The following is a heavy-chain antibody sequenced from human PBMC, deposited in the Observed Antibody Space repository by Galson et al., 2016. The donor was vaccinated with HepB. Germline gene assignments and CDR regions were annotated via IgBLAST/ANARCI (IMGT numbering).Heavy chain of an antibody. CDR1: GFIFSTYS. J-gene: IGHJ4*02. CDR3: ARDHLGPDY. V-gene: IGHV3-48*01. CDR2: ISSSGETI. Sequence: SLRLSCAASGFIFSTYSMNWVRQAPGRGLEWISYISSSGETIYYADSVKGRFTISRDNSKNTLYLQMNSLRVEDTALYFCARDHLGPDYWGQGTLVTVSS.